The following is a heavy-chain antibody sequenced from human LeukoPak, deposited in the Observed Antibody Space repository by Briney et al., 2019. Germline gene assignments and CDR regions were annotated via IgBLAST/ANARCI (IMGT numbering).Heavy chain of an antibody. Sequence: SETLSLTCTVSGGSISSSSYYWGWIRQPPGKGLEWIGSIYYSGSTYYNPSLKSRVTISVDTSKNQFSLKLSSVTAADTAVYYCARLEGGLRFDYYDSSGYFGYWGQGTLVTVSS. D-gene: IGHD3-22*01. V-gene: IGHV4-39*01. J-gene: IGHJ4*02. CDR3: ARLEGGLRFDYYDSSGYFGY. CDR2: IYYSGST. CDR1: GGSISSSSYY.